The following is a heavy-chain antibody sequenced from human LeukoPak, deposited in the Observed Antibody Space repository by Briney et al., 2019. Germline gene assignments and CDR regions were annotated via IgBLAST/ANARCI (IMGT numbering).Heavy chain of an antibody. CDR1: GGSISSYY. CDR2: IYYSGST. Sequence: SETLSLTCTVSGGSISSYYWSWIRQPPGKGLEWIGYIYYSGSTNYNPSLKSRVTISVDTSKNQFSLKLSSVTAADTAVCYCARHAMWFDPWGQGTLVTVSS. J-gene: IGHJ5*02. V-gene: IGHV4-59*08. CDR3: ARHAMWFDP.